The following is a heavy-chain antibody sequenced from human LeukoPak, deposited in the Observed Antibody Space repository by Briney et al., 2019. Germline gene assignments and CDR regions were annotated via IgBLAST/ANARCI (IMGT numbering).Heavy chain of an antibody. Sequence: KSGGSLRLSCAASGFTFSDYYMSWIRQAPGKGLEWVSYISSSGSTIYYADSVKGRFTISRDNAKNSLFLQMNSLRAEDTAVYYCARDRGEIFGVVIVPFGYWGQGTLVTVSS. CDR2: ISSSGSTI. J-gene: IGHJ4*02. D-gene: IGHD3-3*01. V-gene: IGHV3-11*04. CDR1: GFTFSDYY. CDR3: ARDRGEIFGVVIVPFGY.